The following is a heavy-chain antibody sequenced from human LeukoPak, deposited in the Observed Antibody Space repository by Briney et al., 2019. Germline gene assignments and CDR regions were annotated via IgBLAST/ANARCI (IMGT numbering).Heavy chain of an antibody. CDR1: GFTFSSYS. CDR3: AREDVVVAAMLYYYYGMDV. J-gene: IGHJ6*02. V-gene: IGHV3-21*01. D-gene: IGHD2-15*01. CDR2: ISSSSSYI. Sequence: GGSLRLSCAASGFTFSSYSMNWVRQAPGKGLEWVSSISSSSSYIYYADSVKGRFTISRDNAKNSLYLQMNSLRAEDTAVYYRAREDVVVAAMLYYYYGMDVWGQGTTVTVSS.